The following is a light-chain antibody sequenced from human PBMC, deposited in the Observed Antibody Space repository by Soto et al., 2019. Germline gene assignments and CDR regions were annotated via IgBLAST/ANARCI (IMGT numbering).Light chain of an antibody. CDR2: EVS. CDR1: SSDVGGYNY. CDR3: SSYTSSSPLV. V-gene: IGLV2-14*01. J-gene: IGLJ1*01. Sequence: QSVLTQPASVSGSPGQSITISCTGTSSDVGGYNYVSWYQQHPGKAPKLMIYEVSNRPSGVSNRFSGSKSGNTASLTTSGLQAEDDADYYCSSYTSSSPLVFGTGTKFTVL.